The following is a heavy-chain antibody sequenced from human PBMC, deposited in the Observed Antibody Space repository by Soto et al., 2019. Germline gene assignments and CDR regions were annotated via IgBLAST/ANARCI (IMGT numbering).Heavy chain of an antibody. D-gene: IGHD2-15*01. CDR3: ARKYCSGGSCYGLDAFDI. V-gene: IGHV3-66*01. CDR2: IYSGGST. CDR1: GFTVSSNY. Sequence: ESGGGLVQPGGSLRLSCAASGFTVSSNYMSWVRQAPGKGLEWVSVIYSGGSTYYADSVKGRFTISRDNSKNTLYLQMNSLRAEDTAVYYCARKYCSGGSCYGLDAFDIWGQGTMVTVSS. J-gene: IGHJ3*02.